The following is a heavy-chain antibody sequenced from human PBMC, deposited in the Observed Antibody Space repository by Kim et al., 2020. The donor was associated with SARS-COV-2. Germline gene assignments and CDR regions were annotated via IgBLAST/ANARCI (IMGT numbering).Heavy chain of an antibody. Sequence: KGRFTISRDNSKNTLYLQMNSLGAEDTAVYYCAKVKYRYCSSISCNYGMDVWGQGTTVTVSS. J-gene: IGHJ6*02. D-gene: IGHD2-2*01. CDR3: AKVKYRYCSSISCNYGMDV. V-gene: IGHV3-30*02.